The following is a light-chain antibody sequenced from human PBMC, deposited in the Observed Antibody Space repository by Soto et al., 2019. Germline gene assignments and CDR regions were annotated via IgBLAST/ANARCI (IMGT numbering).Light chain of an antibody. V-gene: IGKV1-27*01. CDR1: QGINNY. J-gene: IGKJ4*01. Sequence: DIQMTQSPSSLAASVGDRVTSTCRASQGINNYLARYQQTPGKVPRLLIYAASTLQSGVPSRFSGSGSGTDFTLTISSLQPEDVATYFCQKYNSAPLTFGGGTKVDIK. CDR2: AAS. CDR3: QKYNSAPLT.